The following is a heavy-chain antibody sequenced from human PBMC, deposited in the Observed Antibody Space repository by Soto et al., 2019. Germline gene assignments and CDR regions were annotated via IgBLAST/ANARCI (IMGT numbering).Heavy chain of an antibody. CDR1: GFTFSSYG. V-gene: IGHV3-33*01. CDR3: ARDYLVIPHRVIDY. Sequence: QVQLVESGGGVVQPGRSLRLSCAASGFTFSSYGMHWVRQAPGKGLGRVAVIWYDGSNKYYADSVKGRFTISRDNSKNTLYLQMNSLRAEDTAVYYFARDYLVIPHRVIDYWGQGTLVTVSS. J-gene: IGHJ4*02. CDR2: IWYDGSNK. D-gene: IGHD2-15*01.